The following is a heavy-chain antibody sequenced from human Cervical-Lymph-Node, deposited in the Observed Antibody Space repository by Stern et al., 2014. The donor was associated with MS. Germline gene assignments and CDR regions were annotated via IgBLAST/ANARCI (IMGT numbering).Heavy chain of an antibody. CDR2: IYNSGST. CDR3: ARDRHSGVFDTSAFDV. D-gene: IGHD3-22*01. J-gene: IGHJ3*01. Sequence: QLQLQESGPGLVKPSETLSLTCTVSGGSITTNSWSWIRQPPGKGLEWIGYIYNSGSTNYNPSLKSRVTISLDTSKNQFSLKLNSVTAADTAVYYCARDRHSGVFDTSAFDVWGQGTMVTVSS. V-gene: IGHV4-59*13. CDR1: GGSITTNS.